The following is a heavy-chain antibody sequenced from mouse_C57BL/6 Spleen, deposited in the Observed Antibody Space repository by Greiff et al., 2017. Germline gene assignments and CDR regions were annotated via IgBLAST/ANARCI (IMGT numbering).Heavy chain of an antibody. V-gene: IGHV2-2*01. CDR2: LWSGGST. D-gene: IGHD1-1*01. J-gene: IGHJ3*01. Sequence: QVQLQQSGPGLVQPSQSLSITCTVSGFSLTSYGVHWVRPSPGKGLEWLGVLWSGGSTDYNAAFISRLSISKDNSKSQVFFKMNSLQADYTAIYCCARYYNGSSPWFAYWGQETLVTVSA. CDR3: ARYYNGSSPWFAY. CDR1: GFSLTSYG.